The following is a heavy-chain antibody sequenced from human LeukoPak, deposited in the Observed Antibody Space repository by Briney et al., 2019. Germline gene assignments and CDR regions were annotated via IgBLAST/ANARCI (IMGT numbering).Heavy chain of an antibody. CDR1: GFAFSDYA. CDR3: SRAYSTGWLGINDY. D-gene: IGHD6-13*01. Sequence: GGSLRLSCTASGFAFSDYAMSWVRQAPGRGLEWEGFIRNKANGGTADYAASVKGRFTISRDDSKTIAYLQMNSLKTEDTAVYYCSRAYSTGWLGINDYWGQGALVTVSS. V-gene: IGHV3-49*04. CDR2: IRNKANGGTA. J-gene: IGHJ4*02.